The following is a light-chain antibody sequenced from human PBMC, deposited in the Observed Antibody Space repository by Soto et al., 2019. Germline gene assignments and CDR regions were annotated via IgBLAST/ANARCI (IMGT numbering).Light chain of an antibody. Sequence: EILLTQSPGTLSLSSGEEATLSCRASQSVNGNYLAWYQQKPDQAPRLLIYGASTRATGIPDRFSGSGSGTDFTLTISRLEPEDCAVYYCHQYGNSPRTFGQGTKVEIK. J-gene: IGKJ1*01. CDR3: HQYGNSPRT. CDR1: QSVNGNY. CDR2: GAS. V-gene: IGKV3-20*01.